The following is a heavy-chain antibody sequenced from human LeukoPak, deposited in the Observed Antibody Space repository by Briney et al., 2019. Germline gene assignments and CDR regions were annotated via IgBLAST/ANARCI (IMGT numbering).Heavy chain of an antibody. D-gene: IGHD3-3*01. V-gene: IGHV1-3*01. CDR3: ARMYYDFWGGFRDYYFDY. CDR2: INAGNGNT. CDR1: GYIFISYA. J-gene: IGHJ4*02. Sequence: ASVKVSCKASGYIFISYAMHWVRQAPGQRLEWMGWINAGNGNTKYSQKFQGRVTITRDTSASTAYMELSSLRSEDTAVYYCARMYYDFWGGFRDYYFDYWGQGTLVTVSS.